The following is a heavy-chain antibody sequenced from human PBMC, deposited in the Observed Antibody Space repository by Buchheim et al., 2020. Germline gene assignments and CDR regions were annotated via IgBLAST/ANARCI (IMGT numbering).Heavy chain of an antibody. J-gene: IGHJ6*02. CDR3: AKDSTIYGSGKVYYYYYGMDV. V-gene: IGHV3-30*18. CDR1: GFTFSSYG. CDR2: ISYDGSNK. D-gene: IGHD3-10*01. Sequence: QVQLVESGGGVVQPGRSLRLSCAASGFTFSSYGMHWVRQAPGKGLEWVAVISYDGSNKYYADSVKGRFTISRDNSKNTLYLQMNSLRAEDTAVYYCAKDSTIYGSGKVYYYYYGMDVWGQGTT.